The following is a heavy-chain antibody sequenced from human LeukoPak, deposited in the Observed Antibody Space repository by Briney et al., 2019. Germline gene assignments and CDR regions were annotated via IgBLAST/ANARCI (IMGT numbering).Heavy chain of an antibody. CDR3: AKSRATHFDY. J-gene: IGHJ4*02. Sequence: PGRSLRLSCAASGFTFSSYGMHWVRQAPGKGLEWVAVISYDGSNKYYADSVKGRFTISRDNSKNTLYLQMNSPRAEDTAVYYCAKSRATHFDYWGQGTLVTVSS. CDR1: GFTFSSYG. V-gene: IGHV3-30*18. CDR2: ISYDGSNK.